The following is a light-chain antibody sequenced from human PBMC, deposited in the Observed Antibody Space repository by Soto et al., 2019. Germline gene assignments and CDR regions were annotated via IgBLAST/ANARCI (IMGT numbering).Light chain of an antibody. V-gene: IGKV3-20*01. CDR3: QQYGTSPWT. J-gene: IGKJ1*01. Sequence: EIVLTQSPGTLSLSPGDRATLSCRASQSANSNFLAWYQQKPGQAPRLLIYGASSRATGIPDTFSGSGSGTDFTLTISRLEPGDFAVYYCQQYGTSPWTFGQGTKVDIK. CDR2: GAS. CDR1: QSANSNF.